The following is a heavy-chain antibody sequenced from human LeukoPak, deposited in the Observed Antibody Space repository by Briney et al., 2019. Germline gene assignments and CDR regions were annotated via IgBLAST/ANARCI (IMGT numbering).Heavy chain of an antibody. Sequence: SETLSLTCTVSGGSINSHYWSWIRQPPGKGLEWIGDIYYKGSTNYNPCLKSRVTISVDTSKNHLSLKLTSVLAADTAIYYCVRRDNTGWNYFDYWGQGILVTVSS. V-gene: IGHV4-59*08. CDR2: IYYKGST. D-gene: IGHD6-19*01. CDR1: GGSINSHY. CDR3: VRRDNTGWNYFDY. J-gene: IGHJ4*02.